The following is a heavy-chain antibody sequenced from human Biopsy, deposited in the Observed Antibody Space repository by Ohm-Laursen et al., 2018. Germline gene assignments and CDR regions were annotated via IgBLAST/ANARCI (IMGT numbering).Heavy chain of an antibody. CDR1: GGSINSGGHF. J-gene: IGHJ3*01. V-gene: IGHV3-53*01. CDR2: LYKAGAT. Sequence: GTLSLTCRVSGGSINSGGHFWGWVRQAPGKGLEWVSILYKAGATHYKDSVKGRFTISRDNSRNTLYLQMNSLTPEDTAVYFCAKVRHYSDRGAYYHGAFGLWGQGTMVTVSS. D-gene: IGHD3-22*01. CDR3: AKVRHYSDRGAYYHGAFGL.